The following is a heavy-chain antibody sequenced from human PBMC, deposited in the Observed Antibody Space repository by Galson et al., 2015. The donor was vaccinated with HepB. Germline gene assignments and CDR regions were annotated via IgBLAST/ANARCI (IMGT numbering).Heavy chain of an antibody. Sequence: QSGAEVKKPGESLKISCKGSGYSFTNYWIGWVRQMPGKGPEWVGFVWPGDSETTYSPSFQGQVTISADKSITTAYLQWSSLKASDTALYYCARLGRSSASFADYWGQGTLVTVSS. CDR3: ARLGRSSASFADY. J-gene: IGHJ4*02. CDR1: GYSFTNYW. V-gene: IGHV5-51*01. CDR2: VWPGDSET. D-gene: IGHD3-22*01.